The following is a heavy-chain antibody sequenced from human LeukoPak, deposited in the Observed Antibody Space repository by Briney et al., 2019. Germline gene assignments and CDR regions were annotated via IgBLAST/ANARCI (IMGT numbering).Heavy chain of an antibody. CDR1: GFTFSSYA. V-gene: IGHV3-23*01. D-gene: IGHD6-13*01. J-gene: IGHJ4*02. CDR2: ISGSGGST. Sequence: GGSLRLSCAASGFTFSSYAMSWVRQAPGKGLEWVSAISGSGGSTYYADSVKGRFTISRDNSKNTLYLQMNSLRAEDTAVYYCATCPDSSSWYGADYWGQGTLVTVSS. CDR3: ATCPDSSSWYGADY.